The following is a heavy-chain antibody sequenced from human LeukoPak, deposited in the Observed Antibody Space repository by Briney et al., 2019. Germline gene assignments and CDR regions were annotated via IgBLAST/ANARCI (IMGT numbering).Heavy chain of an antibody. CDR3: AREDYYDSSGYYWGAFDI. CDR1: GGSISSYY. D-gene: IGHD3-22*01. J-gene: IGHJ3*02. CDR2: IYYSGRT. V-gene: IGHV4-59*01. Sequence: PSETLSLTCTVSGGSISSYYWSWIRQPPGKGLEGIGYIYYSGRTNYNPSLTSRVTISVDTSKTQFSLKLSSVPAADTAVYYCAREDYYDSSGYYWGAFDIWGQGTMVTVSS.